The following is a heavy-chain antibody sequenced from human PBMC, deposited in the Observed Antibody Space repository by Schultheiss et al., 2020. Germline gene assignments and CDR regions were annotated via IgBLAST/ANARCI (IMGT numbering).Heavy chain of an antibody. V-gene: IGHV5-51*01. CDR2: IYPDDSDT. D-gene: IGHD6-6*01. J-gene: IGHJ5*02. Sequence: GGSLRLSCKGSGYSFTSYWIGWVRQMPGKGLEWMGIIYPDDSDTKYSPSFQGQVTISADKSISTAYLQWSSLKASDTAMYYCARLIAARTRGWFDPWGQGTLVTGSA. CDR3: ARLIAARTRGWFDP. CDR1: GYSFTSYW.